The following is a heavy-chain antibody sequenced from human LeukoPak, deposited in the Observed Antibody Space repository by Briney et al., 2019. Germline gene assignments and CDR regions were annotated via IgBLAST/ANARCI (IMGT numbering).Heavy chain of an antibody. CDR3: ARGRYDYIWGSYRPFDY. CDR2: INHSGST. Sequence: SETLSLTCAVYGGSCSGYYWSWIRQPPGKGLEWIGEINHSGSTNYNPSLKSRVTISVDTSKNQFSLKLSSVTAADTAVYYCARGRYDYIWGSYRPFDYWGQGTLVTVSS. J-gene: IGHJ4*02. V-gene: IGHV4-34*01. CDR1: GGSCSGYY. D-gene: IGHD3-16*02.